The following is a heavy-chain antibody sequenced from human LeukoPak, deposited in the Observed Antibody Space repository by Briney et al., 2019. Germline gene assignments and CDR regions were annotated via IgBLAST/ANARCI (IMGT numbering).Heavy chain of an antibody. Sequence: SVKVSCKASGGTFSSYAISWVRQAPGQGLEWMGGIIPIFGTANYAQKFQGRVTITADESTSTAYMELSSLRSEDTAVYYCASSPGWNYHVVPRWFDPWGQGTLVTVSS. D-gene: IGHD1-7*01. CDR1: GGTFSSYA. V-gene: IGHV1-69*13. CDR2: IIPIFGTA. CDR3: ASSPGWNYHVVPRWFDP. J-gene: IGHJ5*02.